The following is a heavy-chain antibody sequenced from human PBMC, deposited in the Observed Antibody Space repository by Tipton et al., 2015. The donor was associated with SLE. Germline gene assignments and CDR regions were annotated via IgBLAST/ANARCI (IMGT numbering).Heavy chain of an antibody. V-gene: IGHV3-7*01. CDR2: IKQDGSGK. Sequence: SLRLSCAASGFTFSSYWMSWVRQAPGKGLEWVANIKQDGSGKYYVDSVKGRFTISRDNAKNSLFLEMNSLRVEDTAVYYCARVRARYTSWYQFYFDYWGQGTLVTVSS. D-gene: IGHD6-13*01. J-gene: IGHJ4*02. CDR3: ARVRARYTSWYQFYFDY. CDR1: GFTFSSYW.